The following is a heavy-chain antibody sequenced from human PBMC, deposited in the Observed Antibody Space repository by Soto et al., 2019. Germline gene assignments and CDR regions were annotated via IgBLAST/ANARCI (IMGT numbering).Heavy chain of an antibody. CDR2: ISAYNGNT. Sequence: SVKVSCKASGYTFTSYGISWVRQAPGQGLEWMGWISAYNGNTNYAQKLQGRVTMTTDTSTSTAYMELRSLRSDDTAVYHCARARTWGGGENAFDIWGQGTMVTVSS. CDR1: GYTFTSYG. D-gene: IGHD3-16*01. CDR3: ARARTWGGGENAFDI. V-gene: IGHV1-18*04. J-gene: IGHJ3*02.